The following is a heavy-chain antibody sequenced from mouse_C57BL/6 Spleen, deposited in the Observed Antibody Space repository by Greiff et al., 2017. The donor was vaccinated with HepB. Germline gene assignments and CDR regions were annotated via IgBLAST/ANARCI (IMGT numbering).Heavy chain of an antibody. CDR3: TRSGPVVHYAMDY. Sequence: DVMLVESGEGLVKPGGSLKLSCAASGFTFSSYAMSWVRQTPEKRLEWVAYISSGGDYIYYADTVKGRFTISRDNARNTLYLQMSSLKSEDTAMYYCTRSGPVVHYAMDYWGQGTSVTVSS. V-gene: IGHV5-9-1*02. CDR2: ISSGGDYI. CDR1: GFTFSSYA. J-gene: IGHJ4*01. D-gene: IGHD1-1*01.